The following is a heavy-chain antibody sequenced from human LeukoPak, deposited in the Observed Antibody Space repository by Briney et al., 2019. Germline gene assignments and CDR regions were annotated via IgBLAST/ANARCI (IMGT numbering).Heavy chain of an antibody. D-gene: IGHD3-9*01. CDR1: GYTFTGYY. Sequence: ASVKVSCKASGYTFTGYYMHWVRQAPGQGFEWMGWINPNSGGTNYAQKFQGRVTMTRDTSISTAYMELSRLKSDDTAVYYCARGDILTEEYFQHWGQGTLVTVSS. J-gene: IGHJ1*01. CDR2: INPNSGGT. V-gene: IGHV1-2*02. CDR3: ARGDILTEEYFQH.